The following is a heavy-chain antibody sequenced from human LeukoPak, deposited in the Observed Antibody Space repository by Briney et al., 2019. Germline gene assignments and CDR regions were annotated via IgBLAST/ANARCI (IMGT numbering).Heavy chain of an antibody. CDR3: AQSSTPGIAVAGIDY. J-gene: IGHJ4*02. Sequence: ASVKVSCKASGGTFSSYAISWVRQAPGQGLEWMGGIIPIFGTANYAQKFQGRVTITADESTSTAYMELSSLRSEDTAVYYCAQSSTPGIAVAGIDYWGQGTLVTVSS. V-gene: IGHV1-69*13. CDR1: GGTFSSYA. D-gene: IGHD6-19*01. CDR2: IIPIFGTA.